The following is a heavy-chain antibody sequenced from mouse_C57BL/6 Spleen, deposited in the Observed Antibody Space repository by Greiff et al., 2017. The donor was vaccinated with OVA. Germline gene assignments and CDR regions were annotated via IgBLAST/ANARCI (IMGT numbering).Heavy chain of an antibody. V-gene: IGHV1-76*01. Sequence: QVQLQQSGAELVRPGASVKLSCKASGYTFTDYYINWVKQRPGQGLEWIARIYPGSGNTYYNEKFKGKATLTAEKSSSTAYMQLSSLTSEDSAVYFCARCDYGSLYYAMDYWGQGTSVTVSS. CDR2: IYPGSGNT. D-gene: IGHD1-1*01. CDR3: ARCDYGSLYYAMDY. J-gene: IGHJ4*01. CDR1: GYTFTDYY.